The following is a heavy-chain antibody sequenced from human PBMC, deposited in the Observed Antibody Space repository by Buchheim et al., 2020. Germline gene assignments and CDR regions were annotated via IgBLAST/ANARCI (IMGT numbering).Heavy chain of an antibody. CDR1: GYTFTGYY. CDR2: INPNSGGT. CDR3: ARDLGVVPAIPPPGYYYGMDV. Sequence: QVQLVQSGAEVKKPGASVKVACKASGYTFTGYYMHWVRQAPGQGLEWMGWINPNSGGTNYAQKFQGWVTMTRDTSISTAYMELSRLRSDYTAVYYCARDLGVVPAIPPPGYYYGMDVWGQGTT. J-gene: IGHJ6*02. V-gene: IGHV1-2*04. D-gene: IGHD2-21*02.